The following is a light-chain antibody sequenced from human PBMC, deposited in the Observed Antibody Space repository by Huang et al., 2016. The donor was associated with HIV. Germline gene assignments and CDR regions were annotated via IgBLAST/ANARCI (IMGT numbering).Light chain of an antibody. CDR2: DAS. J-gene: IGKJ4*01. CDR3: QQRSHWPPLS. Sequence: EIVLTQSPATLSLSPGDRATLSCRASQSIRIYLAWYQQKPGQAPWLLIYDASTRATGIPARFSGSGSGTDFTLTISSLEPEDFAVYYCQQRSHWPPLSFGGGTKVEIK. CDR1: QSIRIY. V-gene: IGKV3-11*01.